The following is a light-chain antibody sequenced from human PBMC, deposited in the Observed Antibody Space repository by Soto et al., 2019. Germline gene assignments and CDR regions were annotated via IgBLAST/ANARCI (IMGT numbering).Light chain of an antibody. CDR3: QQYSSSSRT. J-gene: IGKJ1*01. CDR1: QSISTY. Sequence: DNVLTQSPDTLSVSGGERATLSCRASQSISTYLAWYHQKPGQGPRLLVYDASSRATGIPARFSGSGSGTDFTLTISSLEPEDFAVYYCQQYSSSSRTFGRGTKVDIK. V-gene: IGKV3-11*01. CDR2: DAS.